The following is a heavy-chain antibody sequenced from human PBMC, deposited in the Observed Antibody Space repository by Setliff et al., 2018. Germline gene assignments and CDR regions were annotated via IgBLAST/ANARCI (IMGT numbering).Heavy chain of an antibody. D-gene: IGHD3-9*01. CDR2: IYTSWST. CDR3: AKGTGYYYDILTGYPDAFDY. V-gene: IGHV4-61*09. Sequence: SETLSLTCTVSGGSISNTYYYWSWIRQPAGQGLEWIGQIYTSWSTNYNPSLKSRVTISVDTSKNQFSLKLSSVTAEDTAVYYCAKGTGYYYDILTGYPDAFDYWGQGTLVTVSS. J-gene: IGHJ4*02. CDR1: GGSISNTYYY.